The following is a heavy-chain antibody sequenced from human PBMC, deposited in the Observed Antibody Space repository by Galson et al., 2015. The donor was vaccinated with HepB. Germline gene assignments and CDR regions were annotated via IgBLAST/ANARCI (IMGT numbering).Heavy chain of an antibody. Sequence: ETLSLTCIVSGDSISSRSSYWGWIRQPPGKGLEWIGAIYYGGSTYYNPSLKSRVTISVDTSKNQFSLKLTSVTAADTAVYYCASPASDWPLPGYAFDIWGQGTMVTVSS. CDR1: GDSISSRSSY. CDR3: ASPASDWPLPGYAFDI. D-gene: IGHD2-21*02. V-gene: IGHV4-39*01. J-gene: IGHJ3*02. CDR2: IYYGGST.